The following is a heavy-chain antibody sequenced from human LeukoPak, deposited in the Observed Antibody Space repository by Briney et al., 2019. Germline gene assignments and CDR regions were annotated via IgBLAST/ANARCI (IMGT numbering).Heavy chain of an antibody. J-gene: IGHJ2*01. CDR3: ARDAEDTMIVVSRQGYFDL. Sequence: GASVKVSCKASGYTFTSYYMHWVRQAPGQGLEWMGIINPSGGSTSYAQKFQGRVTMTRDTSTSTVYMELSSLRSEDTAVYYCARDAEDTMIVVSRQGYFDLWAVAPWSLSPQ. D-gene: IGHD3-22*01. CDR2: INPSGGST. CDR1: GYTFTSYY. V-gene: IGHV1-46*01.